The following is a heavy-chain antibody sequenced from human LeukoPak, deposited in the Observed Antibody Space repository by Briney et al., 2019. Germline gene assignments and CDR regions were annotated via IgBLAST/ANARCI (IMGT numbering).Heavy chain of an antibody. CDR3: AKDQPMVRGVTNWFDP. CDR2: ISGSGGNT. V-gene: IGHV3-23*01. D-gene: IGHD3-10*01. CDR1: GFTFSSYA. Sequence: PGGSLRLSCAASGFTFSSYAMSCVRQAPGKGLEWVSAISGSGGNTYYADSVKGRFTISRDNSKNTLYLQMNSLRAEDTAVYYCAKDQPMVRGVTNWFDPWGQGTLVTVSS. J-gene: IGHJ5*02.